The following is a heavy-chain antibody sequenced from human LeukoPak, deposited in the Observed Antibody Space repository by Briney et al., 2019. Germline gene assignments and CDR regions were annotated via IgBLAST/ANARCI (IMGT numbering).Heavy chain of an antibody. CDR1: GGSFSGYY. Sequence: SETLSLTCAVYGGSFSGYYWSWIRQPPGKGLEWTGEINHSGSTNYNPSLKSRVTISVDTSKNQFSLKLSSVTAADTAVYYCARGEGYYTPYYFDYWGQGTLVTVSS. D-gene: IGHD3-3*01. CDR2: INHSGST. J-gene: IGHJ4*02. V-gene: IGHV4-34*01. CDR3: ARGEGYYTPYYFDY.